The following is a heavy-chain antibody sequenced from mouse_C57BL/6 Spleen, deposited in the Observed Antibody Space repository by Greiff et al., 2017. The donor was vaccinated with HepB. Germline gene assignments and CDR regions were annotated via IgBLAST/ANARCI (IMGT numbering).Heavy chain of an antibody. Sequence: VQRVESGPELVKPGASVKISCKASGYAFSSSWMNWVKQRPGKGLEWIGRIYPGDGDTNYNGKFKGKATLTVDKSSSTAYMQLSSLTSEDSAVYYCAIDYGSSYFDYWGQGTTLTVSS. V-gene: IGHV1-82*01. D-gene: IGHD1-1*01. J-gene: IGHJ2*01. CDR2: IYPGDGDT. CDR3: AIDYGSSYFDY. CDR1: GYAFSSSW.